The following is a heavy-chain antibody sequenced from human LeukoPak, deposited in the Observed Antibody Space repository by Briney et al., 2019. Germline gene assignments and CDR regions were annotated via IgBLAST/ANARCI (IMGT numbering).Heavy chain of an antibody. CDR3: ALQYSSSWYAYFDY. Sequence: ASVNVSCKASGYTFTGYYMHWVRQAPGQGLEWMGWINPNSGGTNYAQKFQGRVTMTRDTSISTAYMELSRLRSDDTAVYYCALQYSSSWYAYFDYWGQGTLVTVSS. V-gene: IGHV1-2*02. CDR2: INPNSGGT. CDR1: GYTFTGYY. D-gene: IGHD6-13*01. J-gene: IGHJ4*02.